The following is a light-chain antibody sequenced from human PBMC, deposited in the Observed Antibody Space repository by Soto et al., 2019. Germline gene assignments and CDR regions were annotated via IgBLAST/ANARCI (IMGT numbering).Light chain of an antibody. CDR1: SSDVGGYNY. CDR3: CSYAGSYTWV. CDR2: DVS. Sequence: QSALTQPRSVSGSPGQSVTISCTGTSSDVGGYNYVSWYQQHPGKAPKLMFYDVSERLSGVPDRFSGSKSGNTASLIISGLQAEDEADYYCCSYAGSYTWVFGGGTKLTV. J-gene: IGLJ3*02. V-gene: IGLV2-11*01.